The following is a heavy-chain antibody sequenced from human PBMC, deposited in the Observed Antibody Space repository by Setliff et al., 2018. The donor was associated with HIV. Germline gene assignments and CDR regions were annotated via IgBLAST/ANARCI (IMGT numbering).Heavy chain of an antibody. V-gene: IGHV4-59*08. CDR3: ARLDCSSSSGFVDY. Sequence: SETLSLTCTVSGGSISTYYWSWIRQPPGKGLEWIAIIHYNGRTYYDPSLKSRVTIFVDTSKTQFYLKLRSVTASDTAVYYCARLDCSSSSGFVDYWGQGTLVTVSS. D-gene: IGHD2-2*01. J-gene: IGHJ4*02. CDR1: GGSISTYY. CDR2: IHYNGRT.